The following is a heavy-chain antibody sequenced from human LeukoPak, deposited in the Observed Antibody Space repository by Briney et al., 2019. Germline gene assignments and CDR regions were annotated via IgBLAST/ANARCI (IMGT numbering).Heavy chain of an antibody. D-gene: IGHD4-11*01. CDR3: ARLHTTAFDY. V-gene: IGHV3-21*01. J-gene: IGHJ4*02. Sequence: AGGSLRLSCAASGFTFSSYSMNWVRQAPGKGLEWVSSISSSSSYIYYADSVKVRFTISRDNAKNSLYLQMNSLRAEDTAVYYCARLHTTAFDYWGQGNLVTVSS. CDR1: GFTFSSYS. CDR2: ISSSSSYI.